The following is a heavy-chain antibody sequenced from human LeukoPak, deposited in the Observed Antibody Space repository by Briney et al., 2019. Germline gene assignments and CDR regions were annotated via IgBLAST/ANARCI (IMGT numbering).Heavy chain of an antibody. Sequence: GGSLRLSCAASGFTFSSYAMHWVRQAPGKGLEYVSAISSNGGSTYYANSVKGRFTISRDNSKNTLYLQMGSLRAEDMAVYYCASLWPIAVAGEDAFDIWGQGTMVTVSS. J-gene: IGHJ3*02. CDR3: ASLWPIAVAGEDAFDI. V-gene: IGHV3-64*01. CDR1: GFTFSSYA. D-gene: IGHD6-19*01. CDR2: ISSNGGST.